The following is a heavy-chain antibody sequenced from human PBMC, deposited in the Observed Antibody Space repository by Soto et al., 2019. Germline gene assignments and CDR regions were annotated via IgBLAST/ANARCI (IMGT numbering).Heavy chain of an antibody. CDR1: GGSISSGDYY. D-gene: IGHD3-22*01. V-gene: IGHV4-30-4*01. J-gene: IGHJ3*02. Sequence: SETLSLTCTVSGGSISSGDYYWSWIRQPPGKGLEWIGCIYYSGSTYYNPSLKSRVTISVDTSKNQFSLKLSSVTAADTAVYYCARMIVEMAFDIWGQGTMVTVSS. CDR2: IYYSGST. CDR3: ARMIVEMAFDI.